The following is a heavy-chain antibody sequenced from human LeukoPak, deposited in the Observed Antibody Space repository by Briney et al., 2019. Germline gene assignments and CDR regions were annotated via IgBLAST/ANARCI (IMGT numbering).Heavy chain of an antibody. CDR2: IYYSGST. V-gene: IGHV4-39*07. D-gene: IGHD6-13*01. Sequence: SETLSLTCTVSGGSISSSSYYWGWIRQPPGKGLEWIGSIYYSGSTYYNPSLKSRVTISVDTSKNQFSLKLSSVTAADTAVYYCARGGSSWSNWFDPWGQGTLVTVSS. CDR3: ARGGSSWSNWFDP. J-gene: IGHJ5*02. CDR1: GGSISSSSYY.